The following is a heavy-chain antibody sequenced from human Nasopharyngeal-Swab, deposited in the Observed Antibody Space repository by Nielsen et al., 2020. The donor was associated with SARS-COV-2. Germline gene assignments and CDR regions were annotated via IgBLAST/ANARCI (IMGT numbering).Heavy chain of an antibody. D-gene: IGHD4-17*01. V-gene: IGHV1-69*13. CDR1: GGTFSSYA. Sequence: SVKVSCKASGGTFSSYAISWVRQAPRQGLEWMGGIIPIFGTANYAQKFQGRVTITADESTSTAYMELSSLRSEDTAVYYCARDIEGYGDYSYYYYGMDVWGQGTTVTVSS. CDR2: IIPIFGTA. J-gene: IGHJ6*02. CDR3: ARDIEGYGDYSYYYYGMDV.